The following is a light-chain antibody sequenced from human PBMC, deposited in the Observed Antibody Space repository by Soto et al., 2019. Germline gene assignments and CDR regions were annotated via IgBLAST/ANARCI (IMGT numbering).Light chain of an antibody. V-gene: IGLV1-51*01. J-gene: IGLJ3*02. CDR3: GTCYNSLSACV. CDR1: SSNIGNNY. Sequence: QSVLTQPPSVSAAPGQKVTISCSGSSSNIGNNYVSWYQHLPGTAPKLLIYDNNERPSGVPDRFSGSKSGTSATLGITGLQTGDEADYYCGTCYNSLSACVFGGGTKVTVL. CDR2: DNN.